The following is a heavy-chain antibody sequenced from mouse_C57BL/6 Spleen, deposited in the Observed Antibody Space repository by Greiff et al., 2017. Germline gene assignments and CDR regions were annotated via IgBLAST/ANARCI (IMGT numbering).Heavy chain of an antibody. CDR1: GFTFSDYY. Sequence: EVQLVESGGGLVQPGGSLKLSCAASGFTFSDYYMYWVRQTPEKRLEWVAYISNGGGSTYYPDTVKGRFTISRDNAKNTLYLQMSRLKSEDTAMYYCARHYYGSSYVGEYFDVWGTGTTVTGSS. J-gene: IGHJ1*03. D-gene: IGHD1-1*01. CDR2: ISNGGGST. CDR3: ARHYYGSSYVGEYFDV. V-gene: IGHV5-12*01.